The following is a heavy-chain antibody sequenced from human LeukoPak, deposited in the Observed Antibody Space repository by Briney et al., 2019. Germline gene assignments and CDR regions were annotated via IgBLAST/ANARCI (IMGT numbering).Heavy chain of an antibody. V-gene: IGHV3-30*03. J-gene: IGHJ6*02. Sequence: GGSLRLSCAASGFTFSSYGMHWVRQAPGKGLEWVAVISYDGSNKYYADFVKGRFTISRDNSKNTLYLQMNSLRAEDTAVYYCARDAPRTIPGPPYYYYGMDVWGQGTTVTVSS. CDR1: GFTFSSYG. CDR3: ARDAPRTIPGPPYYYYGMDV. D-gene: IGHD3-3*01. CDR2: ISYDGSNK.